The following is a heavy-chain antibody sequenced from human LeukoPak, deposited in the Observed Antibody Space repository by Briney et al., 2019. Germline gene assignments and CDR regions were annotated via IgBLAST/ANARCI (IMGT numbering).Heavy chain of an antibody. CDR1: GFSLSDNGEA. V-gene: IGHV2-5*01. CDR2: IDWTDDE. Sequence: SGPTLVNPTETVTLACTFSGFSLSDNGEAVGWVRQPPGRALEWLAMIDWTDDERTSPSLRDRLSIAHDVSRDQVVLTVTNVGPADTGTYFCVHSNRAALGLYDHWGQGILVTVSS. CDR3: VHSNRAALGLYDH. D-gene: IGHD3-22*01. J-gene: IGHJ4*02.